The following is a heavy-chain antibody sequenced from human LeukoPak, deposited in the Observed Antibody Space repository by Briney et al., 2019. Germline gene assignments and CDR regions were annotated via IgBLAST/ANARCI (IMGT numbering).Heavy chain of an antibody. CDR3: ARHIRTSFIDY. CDR1: GGSISSYY. D-gene: IGHD1-14*01. V-gene: IGHV4-59*08. CDR2: IYYSGST. J-gene: IGHJ4*02. Sequence: KPSETLSLTCTVSGGSISSYYWSWIRQPPGKGLEWIGYIYYSGSTNYNPSLKSRVTISVDTSKNQFSLKLSSVTAADTAVYYCARHIRTSFIDYWGQGTLVTVSS.